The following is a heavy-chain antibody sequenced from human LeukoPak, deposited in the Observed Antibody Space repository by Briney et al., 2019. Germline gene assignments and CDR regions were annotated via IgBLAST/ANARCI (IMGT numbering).Heavy chain of an antibody. D-gene: IGHD6-6*01. Sequence: SETLSLTCTVSGGSFSSSSHYWGWIRQPPGKGLEWIGSISYSGSTYYNPSLKSRVTISVDTSKNQFALKLSSVTASQTAMYYCARNASVDSSSRGVHFLGQGTLVTDSS. V-gene: IGHV4-39*01. J-gene: IGHJ4*02. CDR2: ISYSGST. CDR3: ARNASVDSSSRGVHF. CDR1: GGSFSSSSHY.